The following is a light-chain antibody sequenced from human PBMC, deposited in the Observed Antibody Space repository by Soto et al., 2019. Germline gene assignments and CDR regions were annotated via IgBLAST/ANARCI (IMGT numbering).Light chain of an antibody. CDR2: GVS. CDR3: SSYTSPNTLV. J-gene: IGLJ2*01. Sequence: QSALTQPASVSGSPGQSITLSCTGTSSDVGGDTYVSWYQQHPGKSPKLIIYGVSNRPSGISNRFSGSKSGNTASLTISGLQAEDEADYYCSSYTSPNTLVFGGGTKVTVL. V-gene: IGLV2-14*01. CDR1: SSDVGGDTY.